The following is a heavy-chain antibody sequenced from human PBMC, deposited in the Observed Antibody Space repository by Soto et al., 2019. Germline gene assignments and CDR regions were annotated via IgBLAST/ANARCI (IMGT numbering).Heavy chain of an antibody. J-gene: IGHJ3*02. V-gene: IGHV4-34*01. CDR3: ARFCPDRGWSCHLPPNAFDI. CDR1: GGSFSGYY. Sequence: SETLSLTCAVYGGSFSGYYWSWIRQPPGKGLEWIGEINHSGSTNYNPSLKSRVTISVDTSKNQFSLKLSSVTAADTAVYYCARFCPDRGWSCHLPPNAFDIWGQGTMVTVSS. D-gene: IGHD2-15*01. CDR2: INHSGST.